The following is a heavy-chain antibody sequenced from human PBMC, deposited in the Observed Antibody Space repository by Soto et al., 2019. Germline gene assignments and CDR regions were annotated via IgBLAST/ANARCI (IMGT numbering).Heavy chain of an antibody. CDR1: GFTFSSYG. V-gene: IGHV3-21*01. CDR3: ARDQGDAFDI. J-gene: IGHJ3*02. Sequence: GGSLRLSCAASGFTFSSYGMNWVRQAPGKGLEWVSSISSSSSYIYYADSVKGRFTISRDNAKNSLYLQMNSLRAEDTAVYYCARDQGDAFDIWGQGTMVTVSS. CDR2: ISSSSSYI.